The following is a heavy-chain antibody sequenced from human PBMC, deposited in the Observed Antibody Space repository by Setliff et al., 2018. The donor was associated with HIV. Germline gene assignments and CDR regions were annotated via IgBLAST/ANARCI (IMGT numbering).Heavy chain of an antibody. Sequence: ASVKVSCKASGYTFTSYYMHWVRQAPGQGLEWMGIINPSGGSTSYAQKFQGRVTMTRDTSTSTVYMELSSLRSEDTAVYYCARNARMAVAGTDYYYYMDVWGKGTTVTVSS. CDR3: ARNARMAVAGTDYYYYMDV. V-gene: IGHV1-46*01. CDR1: GYTFTSYY. D-gene: IGHD6-19*01. CDR2: INPSGGST. J-gene: IGHJ6*03.